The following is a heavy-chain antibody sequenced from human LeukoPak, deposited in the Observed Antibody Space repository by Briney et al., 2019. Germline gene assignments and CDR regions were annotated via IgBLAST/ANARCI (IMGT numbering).Heavy chain of an antibody. CDR2: VKSRSAGETT. J-gene: IGHJ4*02. CDR1: GFSISNDW. CDR3: TLIQGWGSGSYYRDF. Sequence: GGSLRLSCAASGFSISNDWMSWVRQAPGKGLEWIARVKSRSAGETTDYAAPVKGRFTISRDDSKNTLYLQMNSLKTEDTAVYYCTLIQGWGSGSYYRDFWGQGTLVTVSS. D-gene: IGHD3-10*01. V-gene: IGHV3-15*01.